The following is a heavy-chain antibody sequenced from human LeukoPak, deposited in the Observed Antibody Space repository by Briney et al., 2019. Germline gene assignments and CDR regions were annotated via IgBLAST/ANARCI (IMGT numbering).Heavy chain of an antibody. Sequence: GGSLRLSCAASGFTVSTDYMNWVRQAPGKGLEWVSVIYPGGSTYYADSVKGRFTISRDNAKNSLYLQMNSLRDEDTAVYYCARAPVGLKADAFDVWGQGTMVTVSS. CDR3: ARAPVGLKADAFDV. J-gene: IGHJ3*01. D-gene: IGHD1-26*01. V-gene: IGHV3-53*01. CDR1: GFTVSTDY. CDR2: IYPGGST.